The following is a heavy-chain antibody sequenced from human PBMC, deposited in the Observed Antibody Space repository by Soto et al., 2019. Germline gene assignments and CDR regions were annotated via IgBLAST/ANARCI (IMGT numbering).Heavy chain of an antibody. CDR2: IWYDGSNK. CDR1: GFTFSSYG. Sequence: QVQLVESGGGVVQPGRSLRLSCAASGFTFSSYGMHWVRQAPGKGLEWVAVIWYDGSNKYYADSVKGRFTISRDNSKNTLYLQMYSLRAEDTAVYYCARDYYDFWSGYYTGFDYWGQGTLVTVSS. D-gene: IGHD3-3*01. V-gene: IGHV3-33*01. CDR3: ARDYYDFWSGYYTGFDY. J-gene: IGHJ4*02.